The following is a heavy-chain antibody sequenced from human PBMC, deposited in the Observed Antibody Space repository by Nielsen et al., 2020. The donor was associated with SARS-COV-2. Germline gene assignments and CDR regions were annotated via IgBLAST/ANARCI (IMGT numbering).Heavy chain of an antibody. D-gene: IGHD6-19*01. CDR3: AKDSSGWFTKYYYYYYYMDV. J-gene: IGHJ6*03. CDR1: GFAFSTYG. CDR2: ISYDGSNK. Sequence: GESLKISCAASGFAFSTYGMHWVRQAPGKGLEWVAVISYDGSNKYYADSVKGRFTISRDNSKNTLYLQMNSLRAEDTAVYYCAKDSSGWFTKYYYYYYYMDVWGKGTTVTVSS. V-gene: IGHV3-30*18.